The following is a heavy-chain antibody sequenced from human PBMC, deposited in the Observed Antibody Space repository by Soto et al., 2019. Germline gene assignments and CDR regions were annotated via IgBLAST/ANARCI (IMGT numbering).Heavy chain of an antibody. CDR2: ISYDGSNK. V-gene: IGHV3-30-3*01. CDR1: GFTFSSYA. J-gene: IGHJ6*02. CDR3: ARDNTLFVGLMDV. Sequence: GGSLRLSCAASGFTFSSYAMHWVRQAPGKGLEWVAVISYDGSNKYYADSVKGRFTISRDNSKNTLYLQMNSLRAEDTAVYYCARDNTLFVGLMDVWGQGTTVTVSS. D-gene: IGHD3-3*01.